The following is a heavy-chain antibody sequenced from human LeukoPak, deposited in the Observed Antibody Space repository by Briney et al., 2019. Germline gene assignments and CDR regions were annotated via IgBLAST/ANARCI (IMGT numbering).Heavy chain of an antibody. CDR3: ARDSSSSWYDLFYYYYMDV. Sequence: ASVKVSCKASGYTFTSYYMHWVRQAPGQGLEWMGIINPSGGSTGYAQKFQGRVTMTRDTSTSTAYMELRSLRSDDTAVYYCARDSSSSWYDLFYYYYMDVWGKGTTVTVSS. CDR2: INPSGGST. V-gene: IGHV1-46*01. D-gene: IGHD6-13*01. CDR1: GYTFTSYY. J-gene: IGHJ6*03.